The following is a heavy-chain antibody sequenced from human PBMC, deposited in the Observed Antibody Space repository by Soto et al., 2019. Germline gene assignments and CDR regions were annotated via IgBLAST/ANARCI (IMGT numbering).Heavy chain of an antibody. CDR3: ARESHDILTGPPWVWYFDL. D-gene: IGHD3-9*01. J-gene: IGHJ2*01. Sequence: QVQLQQWGAGPLRPLETLSLTCGVSGGSFSGYYWAWIRQSPGKGLEWIGEINDRGSINYNPSLKSRVSFSVGTAQDHYSLNRRSVTAADTAVYYCARESHDILTGPPWVWYFDLWGRGTLVTVSS. CDR1: GGSFSGYY. CDR2: INDRGSI. V-gene: IGHV4-34*01.